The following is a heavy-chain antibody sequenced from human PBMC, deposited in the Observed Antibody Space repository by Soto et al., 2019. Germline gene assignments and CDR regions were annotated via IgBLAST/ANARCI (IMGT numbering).Heavy chain of an antibody. Sequence: QLVESGGGVVQPGRSLRLSCAASGSTFSSSGWHWVRQAPGKGLEWVAFHSNDGITKNYADSVKGRFTISRENSKNTVFLQIDSLRGDDTAVYYCERDGPHFDVDVWGQGTTVTVSS. D-gene: IGHD3-9*01. CDR3: ERDGPHFDVDV. CDR1: GSTFSSSG. V-gene: IGHV3-30*03. CDR2: HSNDGITK. J-gene: IGHJ6*02.